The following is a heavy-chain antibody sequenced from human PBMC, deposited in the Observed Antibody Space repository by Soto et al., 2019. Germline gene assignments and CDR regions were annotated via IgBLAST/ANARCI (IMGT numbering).Heavy chain of an antibody. D-gene: IGHD3-10*01. CDR1: GFTFSNYG. CDR3: ARAYYFGSGTSYTLYY. Sequence: GWSLRLSCAASGFTFSNYGMHWVRQAPGKGLEWVAVISDDGVSKYYADSVQGRFTISRDNSESAVFLQMNSLRPDDTALYFCARAYYFGSGTSYTLYYWGQGTQVTVSS. CDR2: ISDDGVSK. J-gene: IGHJ4*02. V-gene: IGHV3-30*03.